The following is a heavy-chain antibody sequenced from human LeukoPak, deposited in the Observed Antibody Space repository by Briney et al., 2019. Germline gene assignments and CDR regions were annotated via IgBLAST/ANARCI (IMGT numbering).Heavy chain of an antibody. V-gene: IGHV3-66*02. J-gene: IGHJ4*02. D-gene: IGHD3-16*01. CDR2: IYSGGST. Sequence: GGSLRLSCAASGFTVRSNYMSWVRQAPGKGLEWVSVIYSGGSTYYADSVKGRFTISRDNSKNTLYLQMNSLRAEDTAVYYCARGGGDRPDLGFDYWGQGTLVTVSS. CDR3: ARGGGDRPDLGFDY. CDR1: GFTVRSNY.